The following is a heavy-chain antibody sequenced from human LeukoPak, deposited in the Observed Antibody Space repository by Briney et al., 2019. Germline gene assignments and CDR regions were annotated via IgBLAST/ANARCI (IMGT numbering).Heavy chain of an antibody. V-gene: IGHV4-39*01. J-gene: IGHJ6*03. CDR2: IYYSGNT. D-gene: IGHD5-24*01. Sequence: PSETLSLTCTVSGGSISTSNSYWGWIRQPPGKGLEWIGSIYYSGNTYYNASLKSRVTISVDTSKNQFSLKLTSVTASDTAVYYCARADYNSEFYYYYYMDVWGKGTTVTVSS. CDR1: GGSISTSNSY. CDR3: ARADYNSEFYYYYYMDV.